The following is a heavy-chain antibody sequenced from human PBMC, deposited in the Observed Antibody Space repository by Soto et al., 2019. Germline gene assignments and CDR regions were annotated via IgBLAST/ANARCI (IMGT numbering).Heavy chain of an antibody. J-gene: IGHJ4*02. D-gene: IGHD4-17*01. CDR1: GGSVSDKTYY. CDR3: ARTTAVPNTLRSRYFFDY. CDR2: VYYSGTT. Sequence: NPSETLFLTCSVSGGSVSDKTYYWSCIRQPPGKRLEWIGYVYYSGTTNYNPSLKSRVTISVDLSKNRFSLRLSSVTTADTALYYCARTTAVPNTLRSRYFFDYWGQGTLVTVSS. V-gene: IGHV4-61*01.